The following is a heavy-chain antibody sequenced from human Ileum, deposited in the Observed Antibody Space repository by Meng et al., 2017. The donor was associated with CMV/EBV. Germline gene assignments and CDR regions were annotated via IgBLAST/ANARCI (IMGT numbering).Heavy chain of an antibody. Sequence: VRPQAVGPGPAKPSETRSLTCPVSGDSIISFYWGWIRQPAGKALEWIGRIYHGGSTNYNPSLKSRVTLSVDTSKNQFSMRLTSVTAADTAVYYCARGPGGFGDFNFDYWGQGTLVTASS. CDR2: IYHGGST. V-gene: IGHV4-4*07. CDR1: GDSIISFY. CDR3: ARGPGGFGDFNFDY. D-gene: IGHD3-16*01. J-gene: IGHJ4*02.